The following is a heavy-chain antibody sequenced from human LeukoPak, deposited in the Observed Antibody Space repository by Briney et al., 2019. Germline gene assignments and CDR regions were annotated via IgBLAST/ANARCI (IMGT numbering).Heavy chain of an antibody. V-gene: IGHV1-69*05. CDR3: VRGYCTNGVCYWFDP. CDR1: GGTFSSYA. J-gene: IGHJ5*02. CDR2: IIPIFGTA. D-gene: IGHD2-8*01. Sequence: SVKVSCKASGGTFSSYAISWVRQAPGQGLEWMGGIIPIFGTANYAQKFQGRVTITTDESTSTAYMELSSLRSEDTAVYYCVRGYCTNGVCYWFDPWGQGTLVTVSS.